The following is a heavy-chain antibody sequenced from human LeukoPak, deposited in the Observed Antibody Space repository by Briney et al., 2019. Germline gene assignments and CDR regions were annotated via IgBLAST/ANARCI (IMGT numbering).Heavy chain of an antibody. CDR1: GASISTYY. CDR2: IHYSGST. D-gene: IGHD3-22*01. CDR3: ARFYDRSGPHLDY. Sequence: NPSETLSLTCTVSGASISTYYWSWIRQPPGKGLEWIGDIHYSGSTNYNPSLKSRVTISVDTSKNQFSLKLSSVTAADTAVYYCARFYDRSGPHLDYWGQGTLVTVSS. V-gene: IGHV4-59*01. J-gene: IGHJ4*02.